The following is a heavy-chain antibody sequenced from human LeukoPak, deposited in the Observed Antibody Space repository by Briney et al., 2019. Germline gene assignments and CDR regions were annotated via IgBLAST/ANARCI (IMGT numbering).Heavy chain of an antibody. CDR1: GGSISSYH. D-gene: IGHD2-15*01. V-gene: IGHV4-59*01. CDR3: ARVLPGVVVVAATSPFGRFDP. CDR2: IYYSGST. Sequence: SETLSLTCTVSGGSISSYHWSWIRQPPGKGLEWIGYIYYSGSTNYNPSLKSRVTISVDTSKNQFSLKLSSVTAADTAVYYCARVLPGVVVVAATSPFGRFDPWGQGTLVTVSS. J-gene: IGHJ5*02.